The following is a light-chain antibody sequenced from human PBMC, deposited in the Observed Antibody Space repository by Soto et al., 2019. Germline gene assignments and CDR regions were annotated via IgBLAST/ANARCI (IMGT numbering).Light chain of an antibody. V-gene: IGKV1-5*03. J-gene: IGKJ1*01. CDR2: KTS. CDR1: QSIGVW. Sequence: DIQMTQSPSTLSASVGDRVTITCRASQSIGVWLAWYQQKPGTAPKLLIYKTSTLDSGVPLRFSGGGSGTEFTLTISSLQPDDFATYYCQQYINYFRTFGQGTKVEIK. CDR3: QQYINYFRT.